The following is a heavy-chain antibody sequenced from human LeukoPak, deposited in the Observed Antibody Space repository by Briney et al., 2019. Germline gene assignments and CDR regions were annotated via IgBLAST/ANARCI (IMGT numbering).Heavy chain of an antibody. CDR2: INPNSGGT. J-gene: IGHJ4*02. CDR1: GYTFTAYY. V-gene: IGHV1-2*02. Sequence: ASVKVSCKASGYTFTAYYIQWVRQAPGQGLEWMGLINPNSGGTNYAQKFQGRVTMTGDTSISTAYMELSKLTSDDTAVYYCARDKGTLGGDSWGPGTLVTVSS. CDR3: ARDKGTLGGDS. D-gene: IGHD3-16*01.